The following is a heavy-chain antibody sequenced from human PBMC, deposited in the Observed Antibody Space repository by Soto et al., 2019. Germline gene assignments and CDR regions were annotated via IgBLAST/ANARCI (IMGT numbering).Heavy chain of an antibody. CDR1: GGSIISSSYY. V-gene: IGHV4-39*01. J-gene: IGHJ4*02. CDR3: ARLSGYSYVAFYYFDY. CDR2: IYYSGST. Sequence: SEILSLTCTVSGGSIISSSYYWGWIRQPPGKGLEWIGSIYYSGSTYYNPSLKSRVTISVDTSKNQFSLKLSSVTAADTAVYYCARLSGYSYVAFYYFDYWGQGTLVTVSS. D-gene: IGHD5-18*01.